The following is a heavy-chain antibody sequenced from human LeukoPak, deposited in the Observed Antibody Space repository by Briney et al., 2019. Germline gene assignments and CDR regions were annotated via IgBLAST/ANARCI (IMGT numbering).Heavy chain of an antibody. Sequence: PSETLSLTCTVSGGSIVNYCWSWSRQPPGKGLEWIGYIHYSGNTNYNPSVQSRVSMSVDTSKNQFSLKLSSVTAADTAVYYCARVGGTAASGELDYWGQGTLVTVSS. CDR1: GGSIVNYC. D-gene: IGHD6-13*01. V-gene: IGHV4-59*01. J-gene: IGHJ4*02. CDR2: IHYSGNT. CDR3: ARVGGTAASGELDY.